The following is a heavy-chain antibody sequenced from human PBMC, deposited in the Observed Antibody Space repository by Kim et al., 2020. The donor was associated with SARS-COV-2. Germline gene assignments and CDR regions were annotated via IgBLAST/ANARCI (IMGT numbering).Heavy chain of an antibody. CDR2: ISFDGRNI. CDR3: ARELESWSFSVFGD. CDR1: GFTFSSFA. D-gene: IGHD3-3*01. Sequence: GGSLRLSCAASGFTFSSFALHWVRQAPGKGLEWVTVISFDGRNIYYADSVKGRFTISRDDSKNTVYLQMNSLKDEDTAVYYCARELESWSFSVFGDWGQG. V-gene: IGHV3-30*04. J-gene: IGHJ1*01.